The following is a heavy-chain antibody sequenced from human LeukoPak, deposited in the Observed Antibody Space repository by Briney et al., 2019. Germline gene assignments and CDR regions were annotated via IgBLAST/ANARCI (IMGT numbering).Heavy chain of an antibody. CDR1: GGSFSGYY. Sequence: SETLSLTCAVYGGSFSGYYWSWIRQPPGKGREWIGEINHSGSTNYNPSLKSRVTISVDTSKKQFSLKLSSVTAADTAVYYCARDGRVSYCGGDCYPGWFDPWGQGTLVTVYS. J-gene: IGHJ5*02. D-gene: IGHD2-21*02. V-gene: IGHV4-34*01. CDR2: INHSGST. CDR3: ARDGRVSYCGGDCYPGWFDP.